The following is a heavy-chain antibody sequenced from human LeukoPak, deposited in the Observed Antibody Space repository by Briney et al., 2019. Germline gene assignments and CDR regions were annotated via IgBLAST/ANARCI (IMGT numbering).Heavy chain of an antibody. V-gene: IGHV4-59*13. D-gene: IGHD3-16*01. CDR3: ATSYYDYDRWDY. J-gene: IGHJ4*02. CDR2: VYYSGTT. Sequence: SETLSLTCTVSGDSIRSYYWNWIRQSPEKGLEWIGYVYYSGTTNYNPSLKSRVTISVDTSKNRFSLKLDSVTAADTAVYYCATSYYDYDRWDYWGQGVLVTVSS. CDR1: GDSIRSYY.